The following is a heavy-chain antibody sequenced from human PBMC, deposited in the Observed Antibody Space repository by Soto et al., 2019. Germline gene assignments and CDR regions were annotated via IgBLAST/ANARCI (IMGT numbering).Heavy chain of an antibody. D-gene: IGHD3-10*01. Sequence: SETLCLTCAVYGGSFSGYYWSWIRQPPGKGLEWIGEINHSGSTNYNPSLKSRVTISVDTSKNQFSLKLSSVTAADTAVYYCARGRPVLLWFGEKKDFDYWGQGTLVTVSS. CDR1: GGSFSGYY. V-gene: IGHV4-34*01. J-gene: IGHJ4*02. CDR3: ARGRPVLLWFGEKKDFDY. CDR2: INHSGST.